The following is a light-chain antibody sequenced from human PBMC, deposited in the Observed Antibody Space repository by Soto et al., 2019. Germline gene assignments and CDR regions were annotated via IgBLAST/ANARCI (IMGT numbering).Light chain of an antibody. CDR1: QSINNYF. CDR2: RAS. J-gene: IGKJ1*01. V-gene: IGKV3-20*01. Sequence: EIVLTQSPGTLSLSPGETATLSCRASQSINNYFLAWHQQRPGQAPRLLIFRASQRASGIPDRFRGSGSGTDFTLTITRLEPEDFAVYYCQHYTNAPRTFGQGTKVEIK. CDR3: QHYTNAPRT.